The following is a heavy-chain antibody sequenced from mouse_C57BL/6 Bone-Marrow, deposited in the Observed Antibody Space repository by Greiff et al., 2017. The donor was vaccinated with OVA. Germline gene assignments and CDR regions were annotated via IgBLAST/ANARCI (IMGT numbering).Heavy chain of an antibody. V-gene: IGHV1-82*01. Sequence: QVQLQQSGPELVKPGASVKISCTASGYAFSSSWMNWVKQRPGKGLEWIGRIYPGDGDTNYTGKFKGKATLTADKSSSTAYMQLSSLTPEDSAVDFWAVPINTTVVHDYWGQGTTLTVSS. CDR3: AVPINTTVVHDY. CDR2: IYPGDGDT. J-gene: IGHJ2*01. D-gene: IGHD1-1*01. CDR1: GYAFSSSW.